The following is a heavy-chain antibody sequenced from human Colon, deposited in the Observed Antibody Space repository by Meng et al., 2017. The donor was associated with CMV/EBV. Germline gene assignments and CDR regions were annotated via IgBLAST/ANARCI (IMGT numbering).Heavy chain of an antibody. CDR2: INSDGSSS. V-gene: IGHV3-74*01. CDR3: ARDFYCSSTSCSVSYGMDV. J-gene: IGHJ6*02. D-gene: IGHD2-2*01. Sequence: GESLKISCAASGFTFSSYWMHWVCQAPGKGLVWVSRINSDGSSSSFADSVKGRFTISRDNAKNTLYLQMNSLRAEDTAVYYCARDFYCSSTSCSVSYGMDVWGQGTTVTVSS. CDR1: GFTFSSYW.